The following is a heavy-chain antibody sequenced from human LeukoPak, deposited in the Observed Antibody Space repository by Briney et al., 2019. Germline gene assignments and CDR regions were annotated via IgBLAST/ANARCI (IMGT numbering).Heavy chain of an antibody. V-gene: IGHV3-21*01. CDR1: RFTFNGYS. D-gene: IGHD4-17*01. Sequence: GGSLRLSCTASRFTFNGYSMNWVRQAPGKGLEWVSSISTSSSYIYYADSVKGRFTISRNNPKNSLYLQMNSLRAEDTAVYYCARNRGDPSYFDYWGQGTLVTVSS. CDR3: ARNRGDPSYFDY. CDR2: ISTSSSYI. J-gene: IGHJ4*02.